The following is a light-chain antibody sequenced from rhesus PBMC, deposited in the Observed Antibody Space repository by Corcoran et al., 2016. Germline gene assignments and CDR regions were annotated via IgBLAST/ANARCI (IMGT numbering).Light chain of an antibody. J-gene: IGKJ4*01. V-gene: IGKV3S9*01. Sequence: EIVMTQSPATLSLSPGERATLSCRASQSVSSYVAWYQQQPEQAPRLLIYGASSRATGIPDRFSGSGSGTDFIRTISSLEPEDFAVYYGQQYSNWLTFGGGTKVEIK. CDR2: GAS. CDR1: QSVSSY. CDR3: QQYSNWLT.